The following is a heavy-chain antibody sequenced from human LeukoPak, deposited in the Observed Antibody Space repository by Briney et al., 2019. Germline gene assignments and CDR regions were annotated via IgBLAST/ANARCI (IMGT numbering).Heavy chain of an antibody. J-gene: IGHJ3*02. CDR2: IYYSGST. CDR1: GGSISSYY. D-gene: IGHD6-13*01. V-gene: IGHV4-59*01. Sequence: PSETLSLTCTVSGGSISSYYWSWIRQPPGKGLEWIGYIYYSGSTNYNPSLKSRVTISVDTSKNQFSLKLSSVTAADTAVYYCARDQRVAAAGRGAFDIWGQGTMVTVSS. CDR3: ARDQRVAAAGRGAFDI.